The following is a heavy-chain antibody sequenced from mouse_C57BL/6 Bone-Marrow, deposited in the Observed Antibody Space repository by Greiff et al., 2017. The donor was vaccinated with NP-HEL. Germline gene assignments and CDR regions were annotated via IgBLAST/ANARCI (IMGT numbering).Heavy chain of an antibody. CDR3: TTKSSSYLWYFDV. CDR2: IEPEDGDT. D-gene: IGHD1-1*01. Sequence: VQLQQSGAELVRPGASVKLSCTASGFNIKDYYMHWVKQRPEQGLEWIGRIEPEDGDTEYAPKFQGKATMTADTSSNTAYLQLSSLTSEDTAVYYCTTKSSSYLWYFDVWGTGTTVTVSS. V-gene: IGHV14-1*01. CDR1: GFNIKDYY. J-gene: IGHJ1*03.